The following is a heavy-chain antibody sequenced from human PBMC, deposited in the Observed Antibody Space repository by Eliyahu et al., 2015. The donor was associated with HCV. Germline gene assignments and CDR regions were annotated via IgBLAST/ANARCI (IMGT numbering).Heavy chain of an antibody. CDR1: GVFXXGXSXX. J-gene: IGHJ4*02. D-gene: IGHD6-25*01. V-gene: IGHV4-39*01. CDR2: IYYTGST. Sequence: QLQLQESGPRLVKPSETLSLTCTVSGVFXXGXSXXWGXIRQPPGKGLEXIGXIYYTGSTYYXPSLKSRVTVSVDTSKNQFSLRLNSVTAADTAVFYCVALYISDWSTDDYWGQGSLVTVSS. CDR3: VALYISDWSTDDY.